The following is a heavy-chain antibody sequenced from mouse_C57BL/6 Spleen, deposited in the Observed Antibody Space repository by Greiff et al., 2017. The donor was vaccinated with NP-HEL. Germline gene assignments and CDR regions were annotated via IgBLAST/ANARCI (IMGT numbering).Heavy chain of an antibody. CDR3: ARSTVPRYFDV. Sequence: EVKVVESGGGLVQPGGSLSLSCAASGFTFTDYYMSWVRQPPGKALEWLGFIRNKANGYTTEYSASVKGRFTISRDNSQSILYLQMNALRAEDSATYYCARSTVPRYFDVWGTGTTVTVSS. CDR1: GFTFTDYY. D-gene: IGHD1-1*01. CDR2: IRNKANGYTT. J-gene: IGHJ1*03. V-gene: IGHV7-3*01.